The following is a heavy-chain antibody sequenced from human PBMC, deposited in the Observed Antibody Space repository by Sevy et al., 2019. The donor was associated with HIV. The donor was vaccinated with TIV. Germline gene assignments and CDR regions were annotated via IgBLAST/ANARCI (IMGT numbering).Heavy chain of an antibody. CDR1: GYTLTQVS. Sequence: ASVKVSCKVSGYTLTQVSMHWVRQAPGDGLEWMGSFDPEDGETICAQKFQGRVTMTEDTSTDTAYMELNSLRSEDTAVYFCATTKDYYDSSGCPFDYWGQGTLVTVSS. J-gene: IGHJ4*02. D-gene: IGHD3-22*01. V-gene: IGHV1-24*01. CDR2: FDPEDGET. CDR3: ATTKDYYDSSGCPFDY.